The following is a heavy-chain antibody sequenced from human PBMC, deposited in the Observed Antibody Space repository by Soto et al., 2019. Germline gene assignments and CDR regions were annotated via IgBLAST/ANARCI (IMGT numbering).Heavy chain of an antibody. D-gene: IGHD6-19*01. J-gene: IGHJ5*02. CDR3: ARGPLTAVDWFDP. CDR1: GYTFTSSA. Sequence: ASVKVSCKASGYTFTSSAMHWVRQAPGQRLEWMGWINAGNGNTKYSQKFQGRVTITRDTSASTAYMELSSLRSEDTAVYYCARGPLTAVDWFDPWGQGTLVTVSS. V-gene: IGHV1-3*01. CDR2: INAGNGNT.